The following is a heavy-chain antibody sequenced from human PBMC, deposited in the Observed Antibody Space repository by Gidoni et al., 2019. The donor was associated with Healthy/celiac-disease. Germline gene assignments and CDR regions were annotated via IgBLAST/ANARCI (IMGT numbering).Heavy chain of an antibody. V-gene: IGHV3-30-3*01. CDR2: ISYDGSNK. D-gene: IGHD5-12*01. CDR3: ARDWWLQLGLDY. Sequence: QVQLVESGGGVVQPGRSLRLSCAASGFTFSSYAMHWVRQAPGKGLEWVAVISYDGSNKYYADSVKGRFTISRDNSKNTLYLQMNSLRAEDTAVYYCARDWWLQLGLDYWGQGTLVTVSS. CDR1: GFTFSSYA. J-gene: IGHJ4*02.